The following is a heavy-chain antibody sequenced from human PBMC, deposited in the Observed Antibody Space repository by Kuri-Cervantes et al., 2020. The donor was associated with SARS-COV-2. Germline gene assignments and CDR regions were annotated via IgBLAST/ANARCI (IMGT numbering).Heavy chain of an antibody. V-gene: IGHV1-45*02. J-gene: IGHJ3*02. CDR3: ARSGPGAISREDGAFDI. D-gene: IGHD5-24*01. CDR1: GVSFDYRF. CDR2: ITPFNGNT. Sequence: SVKVSCKAFGVSFDYRFLHWVRQAPGQALEWMGWITPFNGNTNYAQRFQDRVTITRDRSMSTAYMELSSLRFEDTAMYYCARSGPGAISREDGAFDIWGQGTMVTVSS.